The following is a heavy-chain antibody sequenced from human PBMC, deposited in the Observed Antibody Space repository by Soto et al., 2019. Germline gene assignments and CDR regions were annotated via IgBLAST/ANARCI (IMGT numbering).Heavy chain of an antibody. Sequence: PSETLSLTCTVSGASITNSYWSWIRQSPGQGLEWIGYIYYSGSTNYNPSLKSRVTISLDTSKNQFSLKLSSVTAADTAVYYCASSNIAAAGFYYYGTDVWGRGTTVTVSS. J-gene: IGHJ6*02. CDR1: GASITNSY. V-gene: IGHV4-59*01. CDR3: ASSNIAAAGFYYYGTDV. D-gene: IGHD6-13*01. CDR2: IYYSGST.